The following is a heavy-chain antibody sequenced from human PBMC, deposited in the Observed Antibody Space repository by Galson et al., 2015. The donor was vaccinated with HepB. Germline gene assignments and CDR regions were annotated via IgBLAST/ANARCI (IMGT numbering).Heavy chain of an antibody. CDR1: GFNFSSYG. D-gene: IGHD3-22*01. J-gene: IGHJ4*02. CDR3: AKSPTPMIVVVPDY. CDR2: ISYDGSNK. V-gene: IGHV3-30*18. Sequence: SLRLSCAASGFNFSSYGMHWVRQAPGKGLEWVAVISYDGSNKYYADSVKGRFTISRDNSKNTLYLQMNSLRAEDTAVYYCAKSPTPMIVVVPDYWGQGTLVTVSS.